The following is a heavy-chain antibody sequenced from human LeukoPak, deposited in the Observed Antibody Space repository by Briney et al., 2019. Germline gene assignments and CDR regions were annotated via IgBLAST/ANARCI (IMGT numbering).Heavy chain of an antibody. CDR1: GGSFSGYY. D-gene: IGHD2-21*02. J-gene: IGHJ4*02. V-gene: IGHV4-34*01. Sequence: PSETLSLTCAVYGGSFSGYYWSWIRQPPGKGLEWIGEINHSGSTNYNPSLKSRVTISVDTSKNQFSLKLSSVTAADTAVYYCARGRPIRLRYFDCWGQGTLVTVSS. CDR3: ARGRPIRLRYFDC. CDR2: INHSGST.